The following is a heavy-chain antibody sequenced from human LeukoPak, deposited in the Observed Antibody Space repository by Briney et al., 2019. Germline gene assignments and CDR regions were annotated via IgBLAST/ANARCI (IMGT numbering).Heavy chain of an antibody. D-gene: IGHD2-15*01. V-gene: IGHV3-48*04. CDR2: IGSRSNTI. CDR3: ASRGGSKQDYYYGMDV. CDR1: GFTFSSYS. J-gene: IGHJ6*02. Sequence: GGSLRLSCAASGFTFSSYSMNWVRQAPGKGLEWVSYIGSRSNTIHYADSVKGRFTISRDNAKNSLYLQMNSLRAEDTAVYYCASRGGSKQDYYYGMDVWGQGTTVTVSS.